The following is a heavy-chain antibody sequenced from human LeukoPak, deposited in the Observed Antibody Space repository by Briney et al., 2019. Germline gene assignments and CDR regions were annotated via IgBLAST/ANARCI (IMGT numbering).Heavy chain of an antibody. D-gene: IGHD6-13*01. V-gene: IGHV1-69*04. Sequence: SVKVSCKASGYTFTSYAISWVRQAPGQGLEWMGRIIPILGIANYAQKFQGRVTITADKSTSTAYMELSSLRSEDTAVYYCARESAAAGVFDYWGQGTLVTVSS. CDR1: GYTFTSYA. CDR3: ARESAAAGVFDY. CDR2: IIPILGIA. J-gene: IGHJ4*02.